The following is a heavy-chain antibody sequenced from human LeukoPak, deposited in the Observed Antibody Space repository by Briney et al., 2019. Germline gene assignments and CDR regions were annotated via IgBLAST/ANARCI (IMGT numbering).Heavy chain of an antibody. CDR1: GGSISSSSYF. D-gene: IGHD2-2*01. J-gene: IGHJ4*02. CDR2: IYYTGST. Sequence: SETLSLTCTVSGGSISSSSYFWGWIRQPPGKGLEWIGNIYYTGSTSYNPSLKSRVTISVDTSENQFSLRLTSVTAADTAVYYCARRTSSGGYFDYWGQGTLVTVSS. CDR3: ARRTSSGGYFDY. V-gene: IGHV4-39*01.